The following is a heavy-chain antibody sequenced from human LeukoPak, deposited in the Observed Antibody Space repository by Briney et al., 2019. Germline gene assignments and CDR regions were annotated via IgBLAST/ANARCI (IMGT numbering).Heavy chain of an antibody. CDR1: GGSISDYY. Sequence: SETLSLTCTVSGGSISDYYWSWIRQPQGKGLEWIGYIHYSGSSNYNPSLKSRVTISVDTSKNQFSLKLSPVTAADTAVYYCARYDRSGYGFDCWGQGTLVTVSS. CDR3: ARYDRSGYGFDC. D-gene: IGHD5-12*01. V-gene: IGHV4-59*01. CDR2: IHYSGSS. J-gene: IGHJ4*02.